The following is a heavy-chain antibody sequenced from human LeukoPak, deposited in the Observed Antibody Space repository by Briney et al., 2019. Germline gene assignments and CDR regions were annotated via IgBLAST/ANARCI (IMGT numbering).Heavy chain of an antibody. CDR1: GYTFTGYY. CDR3: AGERGEEYSSGWYKTNYFYN. V-gene: IGHV1-2*02. D-gene: IGHD6-19*01. Sequence: ASVKVSCKGSGYTFTGYYMHWVRQAPGQGLEWMGWINPNSGGTNYAQKFQGRVTMTRDTSISTAYMELSRLRSDDTAVYYCAGERGEEYSSGWYKTNYFYNWGQGIRVTVSS. J-gene: IGHJ4*02. CDR2: INPNSGGT.